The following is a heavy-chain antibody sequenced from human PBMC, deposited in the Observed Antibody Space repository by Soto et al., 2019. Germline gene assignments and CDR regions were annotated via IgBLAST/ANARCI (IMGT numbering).Heavy chain of an antibody. CDR2: ISYDGSNK. CDR1: GFTFSSYA. D-gene: IGHD3-10*01. Sequence: ESGGGVVQPGRSLRLSCAASGFTFSSYAMHWVRQAPGKGLEWVAVISYDGSNKYYADSVKGRFTISRDNSKNTLYLQMNSLRAEDTAVYYCARDRRQYYGSGSYSWYYGMDVWGQGTTVTVSS. CDR3: ARDRRQYYGSGSYSWYYGMDV. V-gene: IGHV3-30-3*01. J-gene: IGHJ6*02.